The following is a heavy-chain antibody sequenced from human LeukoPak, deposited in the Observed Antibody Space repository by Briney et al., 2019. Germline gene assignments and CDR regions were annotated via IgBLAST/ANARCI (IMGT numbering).Heavy chain of an antibody. CDR3: ARGGSDYDSYYFDY. CDR2: IYHSGST. V-gene: IGHV4-30-2*01. D-gene: IGHD5-12*01. CDR1: GVSISSGGYS. Sequence: PSETLSLTCAVSGVSISSGGYSWSWIRQPPGKGLEWIGYIYHSGSTYYNPSLKSRVTISVDRSKNQSSLKLSSVTAADTAVYYCARGGSDYDSYYFDYWGQGTLVTVSS. J-gene: IGHJ4*02.